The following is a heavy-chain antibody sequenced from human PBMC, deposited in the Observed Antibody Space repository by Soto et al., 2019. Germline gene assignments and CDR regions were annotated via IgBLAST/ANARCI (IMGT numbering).Heavy chain of an antibody. V-gene: IGHV4-31*03. CDR2: IYYIGST. D-gene: IGHD3-10*01. CDR1: GGSISSSGYY. Sequence: PSETLSLTCPVSGGSISSSGYYWSWIRQHPVKVLEWIGYIYYIGSTYYNPSLKSRVFISVDTSNNQFSLKLSSVTAADTAVYYCARVVSGGGSFDPWGEGTLVPVSS. CDR3: ARVVSGGGSFDP. J-gene: IGHJ5*02.